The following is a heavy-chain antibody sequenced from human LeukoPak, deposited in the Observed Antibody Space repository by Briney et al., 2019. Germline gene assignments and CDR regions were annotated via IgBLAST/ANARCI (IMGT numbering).Heavy chain of an antibody. CDR2: ISYDGSNK. CDR1: GFTFSSYG. Sequence: GGSLRLSCAASGFTFSSYGMHWVRQAPGKGLEWVAVISYDGSNKYYADSVKGRFTISRDNAKNTLYLQMNSLRAEDTAVYYCARDVTTVTPFDPWGQGTLVTVSS. D-gene: IGHD4-17*01. CDR3: ARDVTTVTPFDP. V-gene: IGHV3-30*03. J-gene: IGHJ5*02.